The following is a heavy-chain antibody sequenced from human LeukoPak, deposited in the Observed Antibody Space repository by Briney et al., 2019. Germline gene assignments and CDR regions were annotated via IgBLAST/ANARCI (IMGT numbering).Heavy chain of an antibody. V-gene: IGHV5-51*01. J-gene: IGHJ4*02. D-gene: IGHD3-22*01. CDR2: IYPGDSDP. Sequence: GESLKISCKGSGYSFTSYWIGWVRQMPGKGLEWMGIIYPGDSDPRYSPSFQGQVAISADKSISTAYLQWTSLKASDTAMYYCAREHDSSGYQYHYFDYWRPGTLVTVSS. CDR3: AREHDSSGYQYHYFDY. CDR1: GYSFTSYW.